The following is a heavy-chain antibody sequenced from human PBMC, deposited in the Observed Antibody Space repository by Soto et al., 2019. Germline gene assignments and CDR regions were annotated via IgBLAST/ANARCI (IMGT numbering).Heavy chain of an antibody. CDR3: ARASLGLRGTYYYGMDV. Sequence: GGSLRLSCAASGFTFSDYYMSWIRQAPGKGLEWVSYISSSGSTIYYADSVKGRFTISRDNAKNSLYLQMNSLRDEDTAVYYCARASLGLRGTYYYGMDVWGQGTTVTVSS. CDR2: ISSSGSTI. J-gene: IGHJ6*02. D-gene: IGHD3-16*01. CDR1: GFTFSDYY. V-gene: IGHV3-11*04.